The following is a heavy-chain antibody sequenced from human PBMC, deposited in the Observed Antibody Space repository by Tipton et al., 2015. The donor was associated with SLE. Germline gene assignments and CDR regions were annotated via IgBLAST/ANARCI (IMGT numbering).Heavy chain of an antibody. J-gene: IGHJ4*02. CDR2: IYHSGST. V-gene: IGHV4-30-2*01. CDR1: GGSISSGGYS. D-gene: IGHD1-7*01. CDR3: ASAPGNWNYVEYFDY. Sequence: TLSLTCAVSGGSISSGGYSWSWIRQPPGKGLEWIGYIYHSGSTYYNPSLKSRVTISVDRSKNQFSLKLSSVTAADTAVYYCASAPGNWNYVEYFDYWGQGTLVTVSS.